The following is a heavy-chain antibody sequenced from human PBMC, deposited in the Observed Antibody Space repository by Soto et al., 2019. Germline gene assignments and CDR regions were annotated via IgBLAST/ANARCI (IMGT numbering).Heavy chain of an antibody. J-gene: IGHJ6*02. CDR1: GGSISSGDYY. V-gene: IGHV4-30-4*01. D-gene: IGHD3-10*01. CDR2: IYYSGTT. CDR3: ARDKIWFGELVYYYGMDV. Sequence: QVQLQESGPGLVKPSQTLSLTCTVSGGSISSGDYYWSWIRQPPGKGLEWIGYIYYSGTTNYNPSLKSRVTISVETSKNQFSLKLSSVTAADTAVYYCARDKIWFGELVYYYGMDVWGQGTTVTVSS.